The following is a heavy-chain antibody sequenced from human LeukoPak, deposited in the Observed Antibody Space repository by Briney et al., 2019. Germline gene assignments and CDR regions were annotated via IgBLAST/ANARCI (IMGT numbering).Heavy chain of an antibody. CDR3: ARDRGTTNAFDI. CDR1: GYTFTGYY. CDR2: INPNSGGT. D-gene: IGHD2/OR15-2a*01. V-gene: IGHV1-2*06. J-gene: IGHJ3*02. Sequence: ASVKVSCKASGYTFTGYYMHWVRQAPGQGLEWMGRINPNSGGTNYAQKFQGRVTMTRDTSISTAYMELSRLRSDDAAVYYCARDRGTTNAFDIWGQGTMVTVSS.